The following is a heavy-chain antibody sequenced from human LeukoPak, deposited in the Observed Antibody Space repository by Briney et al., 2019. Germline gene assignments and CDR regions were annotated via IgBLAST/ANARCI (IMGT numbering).Heavy chain of an antibody. CDR1: GGTFSSYA. CDR2: IIPIFGTA. Sequence: ASVKVSCKASGGTFSSYAISWVRQAPGQGLEWMGRIIPIFGTANYAQKFQGRVTITTDESTSTAYMELSSLRSEDAAVYYCARDSSPHYYDSSGWGDAYWGQGTLVTVSS. V-gene: IGHV1-69*05. J-gene: IGHJ4*02. D-gene: IGHD3-22*01. CDR3: ARDSSPHYYDSSGWGDAY.